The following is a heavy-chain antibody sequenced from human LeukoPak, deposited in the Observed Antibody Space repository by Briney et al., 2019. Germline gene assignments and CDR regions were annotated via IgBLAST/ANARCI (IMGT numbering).Heavy chain of an antibody. Sequence: SQTLSLTCTVSGGSISSGGYYWSWIRQPPGKGLEWIGEINHSGSTNYNPSLKSRVTISVDTSKNQFSLKLSSVTAADTAIYYCSRESGAFCPFGYWGQGTLVIVPP. V-gene: IGHV4-30-2*01. D-gene: IGHD1-26*01. CDR2: INHSGST. CDR3: SRESGAFCPFGY. CDR1: GGSISSGGYY. J-gene: IGHJ4*02.